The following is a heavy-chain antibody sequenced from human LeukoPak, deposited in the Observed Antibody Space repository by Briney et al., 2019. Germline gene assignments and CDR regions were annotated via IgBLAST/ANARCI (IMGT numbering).Heavy chain of an antibody. J-gene: IGHJ4*02. CDR1: GYTFTGYY. D-gene: IGHD6-13*01. V-gene: IGHV1-2*02. Sequence: ASVKVSCKASGYTFTGYYMHWVRQAPGQGLEWMGWINPNSGGTNYAQKFQGRVTMTRDTSISTAYMELSRLRSDDTAVYYCARDIRQQLPPIFIGYWGQGTRATVSS. CDR3: ARDIRQQLPPIFIGY. CDR2: INPNSGGT.